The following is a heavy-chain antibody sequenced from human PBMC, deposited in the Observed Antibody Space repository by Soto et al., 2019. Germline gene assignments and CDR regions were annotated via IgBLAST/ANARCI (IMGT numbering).Heavy chain of an antibody. J-gene: IGHJ4*02. CDR3: ARGGSSSSREPFASDY. Sequence: ASVKVSCKASGYTFTSDYMHWVRQAPGQGLEWMGIINPSGGSTSYAQKFQGRVTMTRDTSTSTVYMELSSLRSEDTAVYYCARGGSSSSREPFASDYSGQGTMVTVSS. D-gene: IGHD6-6*01. V-gene: IGHV1-46*01. CDR2: INPSGGST. CDR1: GYTFTSDY.